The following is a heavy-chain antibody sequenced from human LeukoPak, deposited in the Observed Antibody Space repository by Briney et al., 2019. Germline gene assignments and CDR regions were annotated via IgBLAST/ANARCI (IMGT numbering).Heavy chain of an antibody. CDR2: IYYSGST. Sequence: SETLSLTCTVSGGPISSSSYYWGWIRQSPGKGLEWIGSIYYSGSTYYNPSLKSRVTISVDTSKNQFSLKLSSVTAADTAVYYCAISPGIAAAGTVSDAFDIWGQGTMVTVSS. CDR1: GGPISSSSYY. J-gene: IGHJ3*02. V-gene: IGHV4-39*01. D-gene: IGHD6-13*01. CDR3: AISPGIAAAGTVSDAFDI.